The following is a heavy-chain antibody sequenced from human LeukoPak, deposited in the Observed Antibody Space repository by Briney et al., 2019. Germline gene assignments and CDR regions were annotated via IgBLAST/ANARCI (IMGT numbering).Heavy chain of an antibody. CDR3: ARGLRNGLDY. J-gene: IGHJ4*02. Sequence: GGSLRLSCAASGFTFSSYAMSLVRQVPGKGLEWVSTISSSGGTTYYADSVKGRFTISRDNAKNSLYLQMNSLRAEDTAVYYCARGLRNGLDYWGQGTLVTVSS. CDR2: ISSSGGTT. CDR1: GFTFSSYA. V-gene: IGHV3-21*01. D-gene: IGHD5-12*01.